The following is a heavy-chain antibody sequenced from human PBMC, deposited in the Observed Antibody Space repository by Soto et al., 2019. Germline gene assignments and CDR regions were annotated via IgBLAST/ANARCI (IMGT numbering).Heavy chain of an antibody. Sequence: VQLVESGGGVVQPGRSLRLSCAASGFTFSSYAMHWVRQATGKGLEWVSAIGTAGDTYYPGSVKGRFTISRENAKNSLYLQMNSLRAGDTAVYYCARSGYSYGYYYGMDVWGQGTTVTVSS. CDR1: GFTFSSYA. J-gene: IGHJ6*02. V-gene: IGHV3-13*01. D-gene: IGHD5-18*01. CDR3: ARSGYSYGYYYGMDV. CDR2: IGTAGDT.